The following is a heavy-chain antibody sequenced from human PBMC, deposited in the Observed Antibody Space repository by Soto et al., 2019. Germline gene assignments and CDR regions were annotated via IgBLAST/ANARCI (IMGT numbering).Heavy chain of an antibody. CDR2: INPNSGGT. D-gene: IGHD3-22*01. J-gene: IGHJ5*02. CDR3: ARCSSGYYYGWFDP. V-gene: IGHV1-2*02. CDR1: GDTFTGYY. Sequence: ASVKVSCNASGDTFTGYYMHWVRQAPGQGLEWMGWINPNSGGTNYAQKFQGRVTMTRDTSISTAYMELSRLRSDDTAVYYCARCSSGYYYGWFDPWGQGTLVTVTS.